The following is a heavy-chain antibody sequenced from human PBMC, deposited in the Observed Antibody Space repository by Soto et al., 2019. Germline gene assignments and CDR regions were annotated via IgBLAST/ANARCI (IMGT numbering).Heavy chain of an antibody. CDR3: AKDRGCSLYHWFDP. J-gene: IGHJ5*02. V-gene: IGHV3-23*01. D-gene: IGHD6-13*01. Sequence: EVQLLESGGGLVQPGGSLRLSCAASGFTFSSYGMSWVRQAPGKGLEWVSVISDGGGSTFYADSVKGRFTISRDNSKNTLYLQMNCLRADDTAVYYCAKDRGCSLYHWFDPWGQGTLITVSS. CDR1: GFTFSSYG. CDR2: ISDGGGST.